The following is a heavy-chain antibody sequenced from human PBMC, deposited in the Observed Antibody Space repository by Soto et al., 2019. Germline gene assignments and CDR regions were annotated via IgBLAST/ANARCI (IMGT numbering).Heavy chain of an antibody. V-gene: IGHV2-26*01. D-gene: IGHD6-25*01. Sequence: QVTLKETGPALVKPTETLTLTCTVSGFSLNSTRMGVSWIRQHPGKALEWLAHIFSNAEKSYSTSRKSRLTISKDTFKSPVVLTMTNMDPVDTATYYCARISGNSAYYYYYGMDVWGRGTTVTVSS. J-gene: IGHJ6*02. CDR2: IFSNAEK. CDR1: GFSLNSTRMG. CDR3: ARISGNSAYYYYYGMDV.